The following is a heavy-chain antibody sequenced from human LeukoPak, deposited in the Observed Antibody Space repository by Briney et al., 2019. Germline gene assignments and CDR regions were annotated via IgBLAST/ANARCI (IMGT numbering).Heavy chain of an antibody. J-gene: IGHJ6*03. CDR1: GFTFSSYA. V-gene: IGHV3-23*01. CDR2: ISGSGGST. CDR3: AKVGAMGFYYYYYYMDV. Sequence: GGSLRLSCAVSGFTFSSYAMNWVRQAPGKGLEWVSAISGSGGSTYYADSVKGRFTISRDNSKNTLYLQMNSLRAEDTAVYYCAKVGAMGFYYYYYYMDVWGKGTTVTVSS. D-gene: IGHD5-18*01.